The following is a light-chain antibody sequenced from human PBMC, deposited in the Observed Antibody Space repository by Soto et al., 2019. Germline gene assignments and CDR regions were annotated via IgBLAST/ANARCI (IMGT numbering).Light chain of an antibody. J-gene: IGKJ5*01. Sequence: EIVLTQSPATLSLYPGERATLTSRASQSVSSYLAWYQQKPGQAPRLLIYDASNRATGIPARFSGSGSGTDFTLTIDGLEPEDFVVYYCQQYGYSPITFGQGTRLEIK. CDR1: QSVSSY. CDR3: QQYGYSPIT. V-gene: IGKV3-11*01. CDR2: DAS.